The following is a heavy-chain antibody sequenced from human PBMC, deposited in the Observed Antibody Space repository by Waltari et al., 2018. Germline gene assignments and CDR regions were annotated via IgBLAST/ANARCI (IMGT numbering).Heavy chain of an antibody. CDR3: ITVAVAGTLYFQH. CDR2: IRSKANSYAT. CDR1: GFTFSGSA. Sequence: EVQLVESGGGLVQPGGSLKLSCAASGFTFSGSAMHWVRQASGKGLEGVGRIRSKANSYATAYAASVKGRFTISRDDSKNTAYLQMNSLKTEDTAVYYCITVAVAGTLYFQHWGQGTLVTVSS. J-gene: IGHJ1*01. V-gene: IGHV3-73*02. D-gene: IGHD6-19*01.